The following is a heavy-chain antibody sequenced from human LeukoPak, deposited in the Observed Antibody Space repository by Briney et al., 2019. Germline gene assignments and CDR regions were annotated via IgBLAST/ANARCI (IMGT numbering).Heavy chain of an antibody. V-gene: IGHV3-64D*06. CDR3: VKDRWIDY. D-gene: IGHD5-24*01. CDR2: ISSNGDST. CDR1: GFTFSSYA. J-gene: IGHJ4*02. Sequence: GGSLRLSCSVSGFTFSSYAMHWVRQAPGKGLQYVSSISSNGDSTYYAASVKGRFTISRDNSKSTLYLQMSSLRAEDTAVYYCVKDRWIDYWGQGPLVTVSS.